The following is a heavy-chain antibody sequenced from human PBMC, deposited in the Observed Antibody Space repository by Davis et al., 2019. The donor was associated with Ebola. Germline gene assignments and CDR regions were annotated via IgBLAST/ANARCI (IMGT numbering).Heavy chain of an antibody. J-gene: IGHJ5*02. CDR1: GESFSDYY. V-gene: IGHV4-34*01. CDR3: ARDQEHSYGRRFDP. Sequence: PGGSLRLSCAVYGESFSDYYWSWIRQSPGRGLDWIGEINHTGNTNYNPSLRSRVTLSVDTSKNQFSLKLTSLTAADTAVYYGARDQEHSYGRRFDPWGQGIQVTVSS. D-gene: IGHD5-18*01. CDR2: INHTGNT.